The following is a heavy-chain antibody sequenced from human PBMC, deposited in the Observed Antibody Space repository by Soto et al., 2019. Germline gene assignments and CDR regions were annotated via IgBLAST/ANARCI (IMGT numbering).Heavy chain of an antibody. CDR2: VYQTGRT. CDR3: ARDFAYFDS. V-gene: IGHV4-61*01. D-gene: IGHD3-3*01. CDR1: GGSFKSGSYS. J-gene: IGHJ4*02. Sequence: SETLSLTCTVSGGSFKSGSYSWSWIRQPPGKGLEWIGYVYQTGRTSYNPSLKSRVSISMDTSKNQFSLNLDSVTAADTAVYFCARDFAYFDSWGQGTLVTVSS.